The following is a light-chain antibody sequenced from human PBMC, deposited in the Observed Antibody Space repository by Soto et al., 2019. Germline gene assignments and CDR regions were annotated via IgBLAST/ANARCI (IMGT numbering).Light chain of an antibody. CDR1: SSNIGNSY. CDR3: GTWDSSLSAVV. CDR2: HNN. Sequence: QSVLTQPPSVSAAPGQKVTISCSGSSSNIGNSYVSWYQQIPGTAPKLLIYHNNNRPSWIPDRFSGSKSGTSATLDITGLQTGDEADYYCGTWDSSLSAVVFGGGTKLTVL. J-gene: IGLJ2*01. V-gene: IGLV1-51*01.